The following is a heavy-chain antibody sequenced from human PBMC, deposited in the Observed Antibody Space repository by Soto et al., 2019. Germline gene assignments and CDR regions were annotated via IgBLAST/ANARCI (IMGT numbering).Heavy chain of an antibody. CDR1: GFTFSSYW. J-gene: IGHJ4*02. D-gene: IGHD6-13*01. Sequence: GGSLRLSCAASGFTFSSYWMHWVRQAPGKGLEWVSRINSDGSSTSYADSVKGRFTISRDNAKNTLYLQMNSLRAEDTAVSYCASQGGFSSSWYGFDSWGQGTLVTVSS. CDR2: INSDGSST. CDR3: ASQGGFSSSWYGFDS. V-gene: IGHV3-74*01.